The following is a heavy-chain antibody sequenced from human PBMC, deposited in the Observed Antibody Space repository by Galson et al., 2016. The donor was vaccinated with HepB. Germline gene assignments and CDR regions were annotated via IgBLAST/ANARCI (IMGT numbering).Heavy chain of an antibody. CDR3: VRHDIGGFDG. CDR1: GFTFSNYD. Sequence: SLRLSCAASGFTFSNYDLSWVRQAPGRGLECVSGIGGLHDNTYYTDSVKGRFTISRDNSRNTLYPQLNSLRVEDTALYYCVRHDIGGFDGWGQGTLVTVSS. CDR2: IGGLHDNT. V-gene: IGHV3-23*01. J-gene: IGHJ4*02. D-gene: IGHD2-15*01.